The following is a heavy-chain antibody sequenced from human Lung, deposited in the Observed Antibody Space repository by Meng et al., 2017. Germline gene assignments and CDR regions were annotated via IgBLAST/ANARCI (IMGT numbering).Heavy chain of an antibody. J-gene: IGHJ4*02. D-gene: IGHD6-13*01. Sequence: VQLVESGAEVEKPGASLMVSCKPSGYNFPDYYISWVRLSPGQWLEWMGHIDPKSVDTRYAQKFQGRVTMTGDTSIGTAYMELTGLRSDDTALYYCARDEDISAAGKLFGDYWGQGTLVTVSS. CDR1: GYNFPDYY. V-gene: IGHV1-2*06. CDR2: IDPKSVDT. CDR3: ARDEDISAAGKLFGDY.